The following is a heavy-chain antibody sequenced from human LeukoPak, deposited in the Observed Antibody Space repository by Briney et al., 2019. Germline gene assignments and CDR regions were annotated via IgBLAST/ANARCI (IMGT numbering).Heavy chain of an antibody. D-gene: IGHD6-13*01. Sequence: SETLSLTCAVYGGSFRGYYWSWIRQPPGKGLEWIGEINHSGSTNYNPSLKSRVTISVDTSKNQFSLKLSSVTAADTAVYYCARRETYSSSSSGKRNWFDPWGQGTLVTVSS. CDR1: GGSFRGYY. V-gene: IGHV4-34*01. CDR3: ARRETYSSSSSGKRNWFDP. J-gene: IGHJ5*02. CDR2: INHSGST.